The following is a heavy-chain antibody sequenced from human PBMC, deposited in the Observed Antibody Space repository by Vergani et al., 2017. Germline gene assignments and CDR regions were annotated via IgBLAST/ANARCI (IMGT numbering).Heavy chain of an antibody. CDR2: IKSKTDGGTT. J-gene: IGHJ5*02. Sequence: EVQLVESGGGLVKPGGSLRLSCAASGFTFSNAWMSWVRQAPGKGLEWVGRIKSKTDGGTTDYAAPVKGRFTISRDDSKNTLYLQMNSLKTEDTAVYYCTTQVQGFGGVCWFDPWGQGTLVTVSS. D-gene: IGHD3-10*01. V-gene: IGHV3-15*01. CDR1: GFTFSNAW. CDR3: TTQVQGFGGVCWFDP.